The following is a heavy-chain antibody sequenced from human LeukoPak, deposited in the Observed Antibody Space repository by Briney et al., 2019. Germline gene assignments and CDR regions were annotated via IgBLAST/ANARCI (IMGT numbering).Heavy chain of an antibody. CDR3: ARAPIVVELNAFDI. CDR1: GGSFSSSNW. CDR2: IYYSGST. D-gene: IGHD2-21*01. V-gene: IGHV4-4*02. Sequence: SGTLSLTCAVSGGSFSSSNWWSGVRPPPGKGLEGIGEIYYSGSTNYNPSLKRRVTISGDKSKNHFSLKLSSVPAADTAVYYCARAPIVVELNAFDIWGQGTMVTVSS. J-gene: IGHJ3*02.